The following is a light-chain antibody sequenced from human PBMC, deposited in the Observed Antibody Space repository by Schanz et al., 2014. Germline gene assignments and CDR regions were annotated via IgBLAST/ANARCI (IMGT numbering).Light chain of an antibody. J-gene: IGLJ2*01. CDR3: SSYAGSNGVV. CDR1: SSDIGGYNY. Sequence: QSALTQPASVSGSPGQSITISCTGTSSDIGGYNYVSWYRQLPGKAPKLMIYDVGNRPSGVSNRFSASKSGNTASLTISGLQAEDEADYYCSSYAGSNGVVFGGGTKLTVL. CDR2: DVG. V-gene: IGLV2-14*01.